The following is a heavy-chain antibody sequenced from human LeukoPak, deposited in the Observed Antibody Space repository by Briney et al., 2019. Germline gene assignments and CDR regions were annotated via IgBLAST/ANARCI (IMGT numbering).Heavy chain of an antibody. CDR2: IYYSGST. V-gene: IGHV4-59*08. CDR3: ARRNSSGWYTLSAFDI. Sequence: SETLSLTCTVSGGSISSYYWSWIRQPPGKGLEWIGYIYYSGSTNYNPSLKSRVTISVDTSKNQFSLKLSSVTAADTAVYYCARRNSSGWYTLSAFDIWGQGTMVTVSS. CDR1: GGSISSYY. J-gene: IGHJ3*02. D-gene: IGHD6-19*01.